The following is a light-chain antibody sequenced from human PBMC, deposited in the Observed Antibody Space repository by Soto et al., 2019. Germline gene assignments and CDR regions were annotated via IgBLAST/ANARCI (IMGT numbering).Light chain of an antibody. Sequence: DIQMTQSPSSLSASVGDRVTITCRASQSIRTYLNWYQQKPGKAAKLLIYAASSLQSGVPSRFSGSGSGTDFTLTISSLQPDDFATYYCQLSDSSFTFGQGTRLGL. CDR1: QSIRTY. CDR3: QLSDSSFT. J-gene: IGKJ5*01. V-gene: IGKV1-39*01. CDR2: AAS.